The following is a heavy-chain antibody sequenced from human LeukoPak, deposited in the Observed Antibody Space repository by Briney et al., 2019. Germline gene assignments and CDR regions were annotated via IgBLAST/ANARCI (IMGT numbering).Heavy chain of an antibody. J-gene: IGHJ4*02. CDR3: ARCSGVFGSSGY. V-gene: IGHV3-21*01. CDR1: GFSFSSYS. D-gene: IGHD6-6*01. CDR2: ISSGTGSYI. Sequence: GGSLRLSCVASGFSFSSYSMNGVRQAPGKGLEWVSTISSGTGSYIYYADSVRARFTISRDNAKNSLYLQMNSLRAEDTAVYYCARCSGVFGSSGYWGQGTLVTVSS.